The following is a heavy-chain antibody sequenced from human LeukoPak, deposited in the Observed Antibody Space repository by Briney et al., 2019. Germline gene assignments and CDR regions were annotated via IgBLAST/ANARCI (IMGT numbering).Heavy chain of an antibody. Sequence: SETLSLTCTVSGGSISNFYWSWIRQPPGKGLEWIGYIDYTGSTNYNPSLKSRVTISLDTSKSQFSLKLNSVTAADTAMYYCARHNYYGSGIQAVFDYWGQGTLVTVSS. D-gene: IGHD3-10*01. CDR2: IDYTGST. CDR1: GGSISNFY. CDR3: ARHNYYGSGIQAVFDY. V-gene: IGHV4-59*01. J-gene: IGHJ4*02.